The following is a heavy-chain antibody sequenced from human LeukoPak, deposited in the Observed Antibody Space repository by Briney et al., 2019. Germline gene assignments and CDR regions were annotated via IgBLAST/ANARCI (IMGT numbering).Heavy chain of an antibody. V-gene: IGHV3-21*01. CDR2: ISSSSSYI. Sequence: GGSLRLSCAASGFTFSTYSMNWVRQAPGKGLEWVSSISSSSSYIYYADSVKGRFTISRDNAKNSLYLQMNSLRAEDTAVYYCARVGGGYFFDYWGQGTLVTVSS. J-gene: IGHJ4*02. D-gene: IGHD3-16*01. CDR1: GFTFSTYS. CDR3: ARVGGGYFFDY.